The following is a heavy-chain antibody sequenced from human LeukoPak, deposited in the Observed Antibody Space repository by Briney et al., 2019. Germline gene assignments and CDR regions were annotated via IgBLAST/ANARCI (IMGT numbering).Heavy chain of an antibody. J-gene: IGHJ6*02. CDR1: GFTFDDYA. CDR3: AKDSAYHYYGMDV. Sequence: PGGSLRLSCAASGFTFDDYAMHWVRQAPGKGLEWVSGISWNSGSIGYADSVKGRFTISRDNAKNSLYLQMNSLRAEDTALYYCAKDSAYHYYGMDVWGQGATVTVSS. V-gene: IGHV3-9*01. CDR2: ISWNSGSI.